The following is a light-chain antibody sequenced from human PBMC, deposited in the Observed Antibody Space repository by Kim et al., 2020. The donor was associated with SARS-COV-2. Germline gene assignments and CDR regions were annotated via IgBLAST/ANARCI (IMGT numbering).Light chain of an antibody. J-gene: IGKJ1*01. CDR2: GAS. Sequence: DIHLTQSPSSLSASVGDRVTITCRASQSTSRYLNWYQHQPGKAPKLLIHGASSLQSGVPSRFSGTGSGTEFTLTISSLQPEDFATYYCQQSYRDPWTFGQGTKVDIK. CDR3: QQSYRDPWT. CDR1: QSTSRY. V-gene: IGKV1-39*01.